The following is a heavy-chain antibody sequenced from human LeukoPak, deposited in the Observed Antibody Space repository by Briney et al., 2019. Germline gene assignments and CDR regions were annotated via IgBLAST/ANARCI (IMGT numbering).Heavy chain of an antibody. Sequence: KVSFKGYVYSFTRYWFGWVRQMPGKGLEWMGIINPADSDTRYSPSFQGQVTISTDKSISTAYLQWSSLKASDTAMYYCARLGDYGMDVGGQGTTVAVSS. CDR3: ARLGDYGMDV. J-gene: IGHJ6*02. CDR2: INPADSDT. CDR1: VYSFTRYW. V-gene: IGHV5-51*01.